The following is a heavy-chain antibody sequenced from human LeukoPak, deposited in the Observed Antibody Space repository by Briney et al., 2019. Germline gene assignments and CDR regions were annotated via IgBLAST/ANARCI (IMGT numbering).Heavy chain of an antibody. CDR3: ARAARLGATVTSDY. V-gene: IGHV1-2*02. Sequence: GASVKVSCKASGYTFTGYYMHWVRQAPGQGLEWMGWINPNSGGTNYAQKFQGRVTMTRDTSISTAYMELSRLRSDDTAVYYCARAARLGATVTSDYWGQGTLATVSS. CDR2: INPNSGGT. CDR1: GYTFTGYY. J-gene: IGHJ4*02. D-gene: IGHD1-26*01.